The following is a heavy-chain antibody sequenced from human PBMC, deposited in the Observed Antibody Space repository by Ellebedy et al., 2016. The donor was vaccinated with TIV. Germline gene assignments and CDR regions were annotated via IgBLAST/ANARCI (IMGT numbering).Heavy chain of an antibody. D-gene: IGHD3-9*01. CDR2: IDWDDDK. CDR1: GFSLSTSGMC. J-gene: IGHJ6*02. CDR3: ARMVGRYDILTGYPPYGMDV. V-gene: IGHV2-70*01. Sequence: SGPTLVKPTQTLTLTCTFSGFSLSTSGMCVSWIRQPPGKALEWLALIDWDDDKYYSTSLKTRLTISKDTSKNQVVLTMTNMDPVGTATYYCARMVGRYDILTGYPPYGMDVWGQGTTVTVSS.